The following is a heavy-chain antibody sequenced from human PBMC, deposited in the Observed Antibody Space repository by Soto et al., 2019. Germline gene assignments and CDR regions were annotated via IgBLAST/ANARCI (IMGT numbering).Heavy chain of an antibody. J-gene: IGHJ3*02. CDR1: GGSISDYS. CDR3: ARHGGLTMDRGVLTAFDI. CDR2: MSHNGDT. D-gene: IGHD3-10*01. V-gene: IGHV4-59*08. Sequence: SETLSLTCSVSGGSISDYSWTWIRQPPGKGLQWIAYMSHNGDTNANPSLESRVTISGDTPKNHFSLKLSSVTAADTAVYYCARHGGLTMDRGVLTAFDIWGQGTVVTVSS.